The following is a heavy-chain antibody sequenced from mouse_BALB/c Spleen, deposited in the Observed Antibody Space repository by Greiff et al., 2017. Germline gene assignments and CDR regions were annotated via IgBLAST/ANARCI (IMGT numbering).Heavy chain of an antibody. CDR2: IYPGDGDT. J-gene: IGHJ4*01. CDR3: ARRAYYAMDD. D-gene: IGHD3-3*01. V-gene: IGHV1-80*01. CDR1: GYAFSSYW. Sequence: VKLVESGAELVRPGSSVKISCKASGYAFSSYWMNWVKQRPGQGLEWIGQIYPGDGDTNYNGKFKGKATLTADKSSSTAYMQLSSLTSEDSAVYFCARRAYYAMDDWGQGTSVTVSS.